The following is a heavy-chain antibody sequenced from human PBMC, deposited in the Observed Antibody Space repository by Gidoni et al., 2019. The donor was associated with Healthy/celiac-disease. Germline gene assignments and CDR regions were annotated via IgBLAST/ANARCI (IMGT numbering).Heavy chain of an antibody. V-gene: IGHV1-46*03. J-gene: IGHJ4*02. CDR3: AREGGDGYNTGYFDY. CDR1: GYTFTSYY. D-gene: IGHD5-12*01. CDR2: INPSGGST. Sequence: QVQLVQSGAEVKKPGASVKVSCKASGYTFTSYYMHWVRQAPGQGLEWMGIINPSGGSTSYAQKFQGRVTMTRDTSTSTVYMELSSLRSEDTAVYYCAREGGDGYNTGYFDYWGQGTLVTVSS.